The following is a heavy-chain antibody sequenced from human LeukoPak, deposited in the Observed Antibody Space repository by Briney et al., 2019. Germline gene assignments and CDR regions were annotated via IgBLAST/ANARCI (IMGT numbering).Heavy chain of an antibody. J-gene: IGHJ6*02. CDR3: VKDRGGSPFYGMDV. Sequence: PGGSLRLSCAGSGFTFSSYAMRWVRQAPGKGLEWVSTISGSGGAGTYYADSVKGRFTVSRDNSRNTLYLPMNSLRAEDTAVYYCVKDRGGSPFYGMDVWGQGTTVTVSS. CDR2: ISGSGGAGT. V-gene: IGHV3-23*01. D-gene: IGHD1-26*01. CDR1: GFTFSSYA.